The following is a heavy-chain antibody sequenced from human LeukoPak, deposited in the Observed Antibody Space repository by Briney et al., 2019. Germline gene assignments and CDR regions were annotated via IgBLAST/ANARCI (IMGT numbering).Heavy chain of an antibody. CDR2: ISSSSNTI. J-gene: IGHJ3*02. CDR1: GFTFNSYN. Sequence: PGGSLRLSCAASGFTFNSYNMNWVRQAPGKGLEWVSYISSSSNTIYYADSVKGRFTISRDSAKTSLFLQMNSLRDEDTAVYYCARAYSSSSGRDAFYSWGLGTLVTVSS. V-gene: IGHV3-48*02. CDR3: ARAYSSSSGRDAFYS. D-gene: IGHD6-6*01.